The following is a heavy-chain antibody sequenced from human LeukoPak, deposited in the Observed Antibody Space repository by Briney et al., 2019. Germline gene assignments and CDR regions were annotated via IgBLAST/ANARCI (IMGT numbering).Heavy chain of an antibody. CDR1: GYSISSGYY. J-gene: IGHJ4*02. V-gene: IGHV4-38-2*02. CDR2: IYHSGST. CDR3: ARVRYNTFHFDY. D-gene: IGHD1-1*01. Sequence: SETLSLTCTVSGYSISSGYYWGWIRQPPGKGLEWIGSIYHSGSTYYNPSLKSRVTISVDTSKNQFSLKLSSVTAADTAVYYCARVRYNTFHFDYWGQGTLVTVSS.